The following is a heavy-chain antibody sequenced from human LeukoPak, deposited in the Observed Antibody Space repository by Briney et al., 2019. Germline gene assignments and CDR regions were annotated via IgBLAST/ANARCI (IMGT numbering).Heavy chain of an antibody. D-gene: IGHD6-19*01. J-gene: IGHJ1*01. CDR1: GFTFSSYA. CDR3: AREKAVAGTAKYFQE. CDR2: ISYDGSNK. V-gene: IGHV3-30*04. Sequence: PGGSLRLSCAASGFTFSSYAMHWVRQAPGKGLEWVAVISYDGSNKNYADSVKGRFTISRDNSKNTLYVQMNSLRADDTAVYYCAREKAVAGTAKYFQEWGQGTLVTVSS.